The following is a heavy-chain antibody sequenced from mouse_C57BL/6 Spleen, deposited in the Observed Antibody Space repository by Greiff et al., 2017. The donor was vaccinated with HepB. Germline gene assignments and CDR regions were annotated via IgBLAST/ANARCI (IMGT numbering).Heavy chain of an antibody. CDR1: GYTFTSYW. D-gene: IGHD2-4*01. J-gene: IGHJ2*01. CDR2: IYPGSGST. V-gene: IGHV1-55*01. CDR3: AREVIYYDYDAGDY. Sequence: VQLQQPGAELVKPGASVKMSCKASGYTFTSYWITWVKQRPGQGLEWIGDIYPGSGSTNYNEKFKSKATLTVDTSSSTAYMQLSSLTSEDSAVYYCAREVIYYDYDAGDYWGQGTTLTVSS.